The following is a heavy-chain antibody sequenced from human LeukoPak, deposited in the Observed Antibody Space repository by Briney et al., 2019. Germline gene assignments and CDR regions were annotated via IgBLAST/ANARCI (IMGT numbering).Heavy chain of an antibody. CDR2: IYYSGST. D-gene: IGHD6-13*01. Sequence: KPSETLSLTCTVSGASITSYYWSWIRQPPGKGLEWIGYIYYSGSTTYKPSLKSRVTISVDTSKNQFSLKLSSVTAADTAVYYCARELAAAGKAYFDYWGQGTLVTVSS. CDR3: ARELAAAGKAYFDY. J-gene: IGHJ4*02. CDR1: GASITSYY. V-gene: IGHV4-59*01.